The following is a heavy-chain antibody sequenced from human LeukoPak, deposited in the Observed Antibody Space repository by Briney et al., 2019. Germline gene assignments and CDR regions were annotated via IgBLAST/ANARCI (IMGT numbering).Heavy chain of an antibody. V-gene: IGHV3-7*01. CDR1: GFTFSNYW. CDR2: INQGGSEK. CDR3: TRGILRGGLNADAYDI. D-gene: IGHD5-24*01. Sequence: GGSLRLSCAVSGFTFSNYWMAWVRQATGKGLEWVANINQGGSEKYYVDSVKGRFTISRDNAKNELSLQVNSLGAEDTAIYYCTRGILRGGLNADAYDIWGQGTMVTVSS. J-gene: IGHJ3*02.